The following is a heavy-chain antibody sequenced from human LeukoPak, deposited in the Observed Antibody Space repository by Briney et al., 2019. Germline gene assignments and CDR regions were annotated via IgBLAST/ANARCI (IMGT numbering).Heavy chain of an antibody. CDR2: INTDGSRT. D-gene: IGHD5-24*01. J-gene: IGHJ6*03. CDR1: GFTFSNFW. V-gene: IGHV3-74*01. Sequence: GGSLRLSCAASGFTFSNFWMHWVRQAPEMGLVWVSRINTDGSRTNSVKGRFTISRDNAKNSLYLQMNSLRAENTAVYYCARGPKEMATIRYYYYMDVWGKGTTVTVSS. CDR3: ARGPKEMATIRYYYYMDV.